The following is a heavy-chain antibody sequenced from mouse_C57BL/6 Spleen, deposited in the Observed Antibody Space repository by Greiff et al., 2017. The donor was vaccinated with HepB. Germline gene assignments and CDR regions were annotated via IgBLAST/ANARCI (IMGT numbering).Heavy chain of an antibody. CDR3: SNWAYYYAMDY. J-gene: IGHJ4*01. Sequence: VQLQQSGAELARPGASVKLSCKASGYTFTSYGISWVKQRTGQGLEWIGEIYPRSGNTYYNEKFKGKATLTADKSSSTAYMELRSLTSEDSAVYFCSNWAYYYAMDYWGQGTSVTVSS. D-gene: IGHD4-1*01. CDR1: GYTFTSYG. V-gene: IGHV1-81*01. CDR2: IYPRSGNT.